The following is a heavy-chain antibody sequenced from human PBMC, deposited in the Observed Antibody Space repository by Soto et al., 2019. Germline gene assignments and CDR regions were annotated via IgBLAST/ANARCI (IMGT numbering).Heavy chain of an antibody. D-gene: IGHD3-10*01. CDR2: INPSGGST. Sequence: ASVKVSCKASGYTFTSYYMHWVRQAPGQGLEWMGIINPSGGSTSYAQKFQGRVTMTRDTSTSTVYMELSSLRSEDTAVYYRARGKGILWFGDLWYYYYGMDVWGQGTTVTVSS. CDR1: GYTFTSYY. V-gene: IGHV1-46*01. J-gene: IGHJ6*02. CDR3: ARGKGILWFGDLWYYYYGMDV.